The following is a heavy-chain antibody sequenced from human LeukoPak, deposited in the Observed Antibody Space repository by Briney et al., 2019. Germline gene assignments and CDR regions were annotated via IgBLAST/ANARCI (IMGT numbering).Heavy chain of an antibody. CDR3: AKDRGTMVRGALGLYAMDV. V-gene: IGHV3-9*01. CDR2: ISWNSGSI. Sequence: GRSLRLSCAASGFTFDDYAMHWVRQAPGKGLEWVSGISWNSGSIGYADSVKGRFTISRDNAKNSLYLQMNSLRAEDTALYYCAKDRGTMVRGALGLYAMDVWGQGTTVTVSS. J-gene: IGHJ6*02. CDR1: GFTFDDYA. D-gene: IGHD3-10*01.